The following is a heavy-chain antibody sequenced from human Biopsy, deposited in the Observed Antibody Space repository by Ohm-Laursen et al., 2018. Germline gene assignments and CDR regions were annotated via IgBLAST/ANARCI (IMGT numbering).Heavy chain of an antibody. CDR3: ARHPTGFWFDP. Sequence: GTLSLTCNVSGGSVSSNVAYWAWIRQPPGKGLESIGSIFYSGITYYNPSLQSRVTMSVDTSKNQFSLNLTSVTAADTAVYYCARHPTGFWFDPWGQGTLVIVSS. CDR1: GGSVSSNVAY. CDR2: IFYSGIT. V-gene: IGHV4-39*01. J-gene: IGHJ5*02.